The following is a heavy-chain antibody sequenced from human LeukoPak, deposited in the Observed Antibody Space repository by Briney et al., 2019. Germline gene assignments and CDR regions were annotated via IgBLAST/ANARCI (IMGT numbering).Heavy chain of an antibody. V-gene: IGHV3-53*01. J-gene: IGHJ4*02. CDR1: GFTVSSNY. CDR3: ARGRGTAMVPNFDY. D-gene: IGHD5-18*01. Sequence: GGSLRLSCAASGFTVSSNYMSWVRQAPGKGLEWVSVIYSGGSTYYADSVKGRFTISRDNSQNSLYLQMNSLRAEDTAVYYCARGRGTAMVPNFDYWGQGTLVTVSS. CDR2: IYSGGST.